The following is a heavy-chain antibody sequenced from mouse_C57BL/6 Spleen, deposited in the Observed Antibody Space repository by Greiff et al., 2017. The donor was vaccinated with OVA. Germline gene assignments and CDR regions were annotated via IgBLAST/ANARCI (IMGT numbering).Heavy chain of an antibody. D-gene: IGHD2-2*01. Sequence: VKLKQPGAELVKPGASVKLSCKASGYTFTSYWMHWVKQRPGQGLEWIGMIHPNSGSTNYNEKFKSKATLTVDKSSSTAYMQLSSLTSEDSAVYYCASYGYDGAGFAYWGQGTLVTVSA. CDR3: ASYGYDGAGFAY. J-gene: IGHJ3*01. CDR2: IHPNSGST. CDR1: GYTFTSYW. V-gene: IGHV1-64*01.